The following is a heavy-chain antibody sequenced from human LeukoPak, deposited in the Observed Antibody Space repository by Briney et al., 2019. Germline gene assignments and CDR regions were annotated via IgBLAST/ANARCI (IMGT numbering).Heavy chain of an antibody. V-gene: IGHV3-74*01. D-gene: IGHD2-21*02. CDR3: ARGYCGGDCYSNYYYGMDV. CDR2: INSDGSST. J-gene: IGHJ6*02. CDR1: GFTFTNYW. Sequence: PGGSLRLSCAASGFTFTNYWMHWVRQAPGKGLVWVSRINSDGSSTSYAGSVKGRFTISRDNAKNTLYLQMNSLRAEDTAVYYCARGYCGGDCYSNYYYGMDVWGQGTTVTVSS.